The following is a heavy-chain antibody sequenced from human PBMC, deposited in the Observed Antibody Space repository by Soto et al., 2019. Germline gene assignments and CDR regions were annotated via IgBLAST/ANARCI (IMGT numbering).Heavy chain of an antibody. CDR2: IWHDGSNK. CDR1: GFTFSNYG. Sequence: PGGSLRLSCAASGFTFSNYGMHWVRQAPGKGLEWVAVIWHDGSNKFYGDSVKGRFTITRDNSKNTLYLQMNSLGAEDTAVYYCAKGGDYYDSSGYYPGYWGQGALVTVSS. CDR3: AKGGDYYDSSGYYPGY. V-gene: IGHV3-33*08. J-gene: IGHJ4*02. D-gene: IGHD3-22*01.